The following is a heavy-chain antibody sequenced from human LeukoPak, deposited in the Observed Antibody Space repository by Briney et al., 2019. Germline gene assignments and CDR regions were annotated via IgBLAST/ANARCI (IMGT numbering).Heavy chain of an antibody. Sequence: GESLKISCKGSGYSFTSYWIAWVRQMPGKGLEWMGIIYPGDSDTRYSPSFQGQVTISADKSISTAYLRWSSLKASDTAMYYCARTAPLLPDVPSYYYGMDVWGLGTTVTVSS. CDR2: IYPGDSDT. CDR3: ARTAPLLPDVPSYYYGMDV. J-gene: IGHJ6*02. V-gene: IGHV5-51*01. D-gene: IGHD2-15*01. CDR1: GYSFTSYW.